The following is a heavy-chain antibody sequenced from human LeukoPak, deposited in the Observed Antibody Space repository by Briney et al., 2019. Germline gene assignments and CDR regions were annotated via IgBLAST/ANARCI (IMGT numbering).Heavy chain of an antibody. Sequence: GSSLRLSRSASGLTSEEYTMHWVRPGPGKSLEWVSGISWNSGSIGNADSVKGRFTISRNNAKNSLYLQMNSLRAEDMALYYCAKDTRLGLGYCSSTSCYVGHAFDIWGQGTMVTVSS. CDR3: AKDTRLGLGYCSSTSCYVGHAFDI. CDR1: GLTSEEYT. D-gene: IGHD2-2*01. J-gene: IGHJ3*02. CDR2: ISWNSGSI. V-gene: IGHV3-9*02.